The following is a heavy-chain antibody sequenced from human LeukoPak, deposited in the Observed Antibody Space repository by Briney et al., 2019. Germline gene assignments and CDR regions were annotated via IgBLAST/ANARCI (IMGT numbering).Heavy chain of an antibody. CDR2: ISAYNGNT. V-gene: IGHV1-18*01. CDR3: ARDFDYGDYEYWFDP. J-gene: IGHJ5*02. CDR1: GYTFTSYG. D-gene: IGHD4-17*01. Sequence: GASVKVSCKASGYTFTSYGISWVRRAPGQGLEWMGWISAYNGNTNYAQKLQGRVTMTTDTSTSTAYMELRSLRSDDTAVYYCARDFDYGDYEYWFDPWGQGTLVTVSS.